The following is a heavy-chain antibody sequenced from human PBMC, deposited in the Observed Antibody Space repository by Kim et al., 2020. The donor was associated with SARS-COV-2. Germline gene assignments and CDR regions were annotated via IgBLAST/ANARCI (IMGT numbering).Heavy chain of an antibody. D-gene: IGHD3-9*01. V-gene: IGHV4-39*01. CDR3: AKVEGTGYYISYCYFDL. Sequence: SETLSLTCTVSDGSISSTTSYWGWVRQPPGKGLEWIGSFFYSGSTYYNPSLKSRAAISVDTSKYQFSLKLYSVTAADTAMYYCAKVEGTGYYISYCYFDLWGRGTLVTVSS. CDR1: DGSISSTTSY. J-gene: IGHJ2*01. CDR2: FFYSGST.